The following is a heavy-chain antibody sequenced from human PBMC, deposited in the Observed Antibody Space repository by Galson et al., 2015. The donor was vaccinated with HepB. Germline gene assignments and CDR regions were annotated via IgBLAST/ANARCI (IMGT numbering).Heavy chain of an antibody. CDR2: ISSSSSYR. D-gene: IGHD1-26*01. CDR1: GFTFSNYS. V-gene: IGHV3-21*01. J-gene: IGHJ3*02. Sequence: SLRLSCAASGFTFSNYSMNWVRQAPGKGLEWVSSISSSSSYRYYADSVKGRSTISRDNAKNSLFLQMNSLRAEDTAVYYCARDVVVGATHDAFDIWGQGTMVTVSS. CDR3: ARDVVVGATHDAFDI.